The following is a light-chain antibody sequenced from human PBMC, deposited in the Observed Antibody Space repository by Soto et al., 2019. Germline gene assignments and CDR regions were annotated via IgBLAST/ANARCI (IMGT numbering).Light chain of an antibody. J-gene: IGLJ1*01. CDR2: KVT. CDR1: SSDVGSYNL. Sequence: QSALTQPASVSGSPGQSITISCTGSSSDVGSYNLVSWYQQHPGKAPKLLIYKVTKRPSGVSNRFSGSKSGNTASLTISGLPAEDEADYYCCSYAGSSTFYVFGTGTKVTVL. V-gene: IGLV2-23*02. CDR3: CSYAGSSTFYV.